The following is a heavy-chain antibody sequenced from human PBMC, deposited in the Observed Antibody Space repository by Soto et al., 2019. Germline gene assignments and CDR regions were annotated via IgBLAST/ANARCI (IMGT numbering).Heavy chain of an antibody. CDR1: GFTVSSNY. D-gene: IGHD3-22*01. V-gene: IGHV3-53*01. Sequence: GGSLRLSCAASGFTVSSNYMSWVRQAPGKGLEWVSLIHSGGTTYYADSVKGRFTISRDNSKNTLYLQMNSLRAEDTAVYYCARESLHSSGYFDYWGQGTLVTVS. J-gene: IGHJ4*02. CDR2: IHSGGTT. CDR3: ARESLHSSGYFDY.